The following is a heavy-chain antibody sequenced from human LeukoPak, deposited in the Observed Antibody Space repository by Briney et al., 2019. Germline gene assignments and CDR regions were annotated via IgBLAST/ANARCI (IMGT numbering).Heavy chain of an antibody. J-gene: IGHJ5*02. V-gene: IGHV3-21*01. Sequence: GGSLRLSCAASGFTFSSYSMNWVRQAPGKGPEWVSSISSSSSYIYYADSVKGRFTISRDNAKNSLYLQMNSLRAEDTAVYYCAKEHRWFGGSGRLDPWGQGTLVTVSS. D-gene: IGHD3-10*01. CDR3: AKEHRWFGGSGRLDP. CDR1: GFTFSSYS. CDR2: ISSSSSYI.